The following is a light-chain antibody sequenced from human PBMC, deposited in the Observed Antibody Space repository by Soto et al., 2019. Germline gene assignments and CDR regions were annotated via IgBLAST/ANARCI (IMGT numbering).Light chain of an antibody. CDR1: QSISSW. Sequence: DIQMTQSPSTLSASVGDRVTITCRASQSISSWLAWYQQKPGKAPKLLIYDASSLESGVPSRFSGSGSGTEFTLTISSLQPDDFETYYGHQYNSYSVTFGQGTKVEIK. CDR3: HQYNSYSVT. J-gene: IGKJ1*01. V-gene: IGKV1-5*01. CDR2: DAS.